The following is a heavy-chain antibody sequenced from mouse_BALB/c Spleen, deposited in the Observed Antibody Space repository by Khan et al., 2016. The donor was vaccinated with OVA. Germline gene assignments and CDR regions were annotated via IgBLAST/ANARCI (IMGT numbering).Heavy chain of an antibody. J-gene: IGHJ2*01. V-gene: IGHV1S81*02. CDR3: AKIKKIVANYFDY. CDR1: GYTFTSYW. D-gene: IGHD1-1*01. Sequence: QVQLQQPGDELVKAGASVKMSCKASGYTFTSYWMHWVKQRLGQGLEWFAETNPTNGRTYYNEKFKSKATLTVDKSSSTASMLLSGQTFEDSAVYYLAKIKKIVANYFDYWGQGTTLTVSS. CDR2: TNPTNGRT.